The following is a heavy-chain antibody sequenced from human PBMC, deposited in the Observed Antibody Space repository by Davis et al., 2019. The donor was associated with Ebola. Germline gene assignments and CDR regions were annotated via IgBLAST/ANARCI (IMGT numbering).Heavy chain of an antibody. CDR1: GFTFSGYS. J-gene: IGHJ6*02. CDR2: ISSSSSTI. Sequence: GGSLRLSCVASGFTFSGYSMNWVRQAPGKGLEWVSYISSSSSTIYYADSVKGRFTISRDNAKNSLYLQMNSLRAEDTAVYYCAEIYWVRYGMDVWGQGTTVTVSS. CDR3: AEIYWVRYGMDV. D-gene: IGHD2-8*02. V-gene: IGHV3-48*01.